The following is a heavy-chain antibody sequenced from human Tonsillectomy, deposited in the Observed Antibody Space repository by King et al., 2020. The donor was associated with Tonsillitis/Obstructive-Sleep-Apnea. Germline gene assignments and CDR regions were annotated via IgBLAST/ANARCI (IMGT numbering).Heavy chain of an antibody. Sequence: QLVQSGAEVKKPGASVKVSCKASGYMFTRYDISWVRQAPGQGLEWMGWISTYNGNTNYAPKVQGRVIMTTDTNTSTAYMELRSLRSDDTAEYSCARSTTDTTMVTSYYVYYMDVWGKGTTCTASS. V-gene: IGHV1-18*01. CDR1: GYMFTRYD. CDR2: ISTYNGNT. J-gene: IGHJ6*03. CDR3: ARSTTDTTMVTSYYVYYMDV. D-gene: IGHD5-18*01.